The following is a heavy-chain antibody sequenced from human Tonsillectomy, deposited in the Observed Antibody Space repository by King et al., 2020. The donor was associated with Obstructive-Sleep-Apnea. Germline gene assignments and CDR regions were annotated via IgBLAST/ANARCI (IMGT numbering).Heavy chain of an antibody. CDR2: MFTSGST. CDR3: ARDVPYDWLVPYYYYGMDV. J-gene: IGHJ6*02. V-gene: IGHV4-4*07. Sequence: QLQESGPGLVKPSETLSLTCTVSGGSISSYSWAWIRQPAGEGLEWIGRMFTSGSTNCNPSLKSRVTMSVDTSKKPLSLKLSSVTAADTAVYYCARDVPYDWLVPYYYYGMDVWGQGTTVTVSS. D-gene: IGHD3-9*01. CDR1: GGSISSYS.